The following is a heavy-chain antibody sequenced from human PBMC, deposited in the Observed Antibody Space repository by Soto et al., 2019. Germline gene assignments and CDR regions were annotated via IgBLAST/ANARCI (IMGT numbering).Heavy chain of an antibody. CDR2: ISYDGSNK. J-gene: IGHJ4*02. V-gene: IGHV3-30-3*01. D-gene: IGHD2-15*01. Sequence: QVQLVESGGGVVKPGRSLRLSCAASGFTFSSYAMHWVRQAPGKGLEWVAVISYDGSNKYYEDSVKGRFTISRDNSKNTLYLQMNSLRAEDTAVYYCARPGICSSGPKWGWNYWVQGTLVTVSS. CDR1: GFTFSSYA. CDR3: ARPGICSSGPKWGWNY.